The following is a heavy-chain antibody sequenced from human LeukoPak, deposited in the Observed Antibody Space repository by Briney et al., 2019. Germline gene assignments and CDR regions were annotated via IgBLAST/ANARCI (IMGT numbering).Heavy chain of an antibody. V-gene: IGHV3-74*01. Sequence: GGSLRLSCAASGFTFSSYWMYWVRQAPGKGPVWVARINTDGSSLNYADSVKGRFTISRDNAKNTLYLQMNSLGAEDTAVYYCARRINYYDSSGYYYVRYFDSWGQGTLVAVSS. J-gene: IGHJ4*02. CDR1: GFTFSSYW. D-gene: IGHD3-22*01. CDR2: INTDGSSL. CDR3: ARRINYYDSSGYYYVRYFDS.